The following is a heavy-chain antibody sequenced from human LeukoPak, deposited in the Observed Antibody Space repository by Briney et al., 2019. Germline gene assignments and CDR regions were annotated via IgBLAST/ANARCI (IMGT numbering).Heavy chain of an antibody. CDR1: GYTFTSHY. J-gene: IGHJ4*02. D-gene: IGHD3-22*01. CDR3: ARSLTGYYDSSGF. CDR2: INPSGGTT. Sequence: GASMKVSCKASGYTFTSHYMHWVRQAPGQGLEWMGIINPSGGTTSYAQKFQGRVTMTRDTSTSTIYMELSSLRSEDTAVYYCARSLTGYYDSSGFWGQGTLVTVSS. V-gene: IGHV1-46*01.